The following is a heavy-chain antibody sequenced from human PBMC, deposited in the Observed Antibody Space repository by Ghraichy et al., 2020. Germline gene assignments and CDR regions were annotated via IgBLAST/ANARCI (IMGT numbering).Heavy chain of an antibody. Sequence: GGSLRLSCAASGFTFSSYWMSWVRQAPGKGLEWVANIKQDGSEKYYVDSVKGRFTISRDNAKNSLYLQMNSLRAEDTAVYYCARDRYYYDSSGYYYSYFDYWGQGTLVTVSS. D-gene: IGHD3-22*01. V-gene: IGHV3-7*03. CDR2: IKQDGSEK. CDR1: GFTFSSYW. CDR3: ARDRYYYDSSGYYYSYFDY. J-gene: IGHJ4*02.